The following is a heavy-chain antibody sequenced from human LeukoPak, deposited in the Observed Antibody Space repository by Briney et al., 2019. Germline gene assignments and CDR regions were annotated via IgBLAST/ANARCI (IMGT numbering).Heavy chain of an antibody. CDR3: AKRLPQIMCAFDI. D-gene: IGHD5-12*01. CDR1: GFTFSSYG. Sequence: GGSLRLSCAASGFTFSSYGMHWVRQAPGKGLEWVAFIRYDGSNKYYADSVKGRFTISRDNSKNTLYLQMNSLRAEDTAVYYCAKRLPQIMCAFDIWGQGTMVTVSS. J-gene: IGHJ3*02. CDR2: IRYDGSNK. V-gene: IGHV3-30*02.